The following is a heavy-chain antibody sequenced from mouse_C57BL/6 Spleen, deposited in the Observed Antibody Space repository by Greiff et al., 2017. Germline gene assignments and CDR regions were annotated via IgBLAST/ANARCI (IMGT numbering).Heavy chain of an antibody. Sequence: QVQLQQSGPELVKPGASVKISCKASGYAFSSSWMNWVKQRPGKGLEWIGRIYPGDGDTNYNGKFKGKATLTADKSSSTAYMQLSSLTSEDSAVYFCAKEEPYYSDTYAMDYRGEETSGTVSS. D-gene: IGHD2-12*01. CDR3: AKEEPYYSDTYAMDY. V-gene: IGHV1-82*01. CDR1: GYAFSSSW. J-gene: IGHJ4*01. CDR2: IYPGDGDT.